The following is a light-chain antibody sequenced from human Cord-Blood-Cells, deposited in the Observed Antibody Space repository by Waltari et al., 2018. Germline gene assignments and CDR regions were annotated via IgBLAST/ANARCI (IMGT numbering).Light chain of an antibody. CDR3: QQYNSYPKYT. J-gene: IGKJ2*01. CDR2: KAS. CDR1: QRISSW. V-gene: IGKV1-5*03. Sequence: DIKMTPSPSTLSASVGDRVTIACRASQRISSWLAWYQQKPGKAPKLLLYKASSLESGVPSRFSGSGSGTEVTLTISSLQPDDFATYYCQQYNSYPKYTFGQGTKLEIK.